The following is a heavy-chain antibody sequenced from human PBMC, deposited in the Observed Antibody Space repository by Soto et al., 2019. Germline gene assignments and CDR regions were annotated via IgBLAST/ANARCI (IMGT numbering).Heavy chain of an antibody. D-gene: IGHD1-1*01. V-gene: IGHV1-18*01. CDR2: ISAHNGNT. Sequence: QVQLVQSGAEVKKPGASVKVSCKGSGYGFTTYGITWVRQAPGQGLEWMAWISAHNGNTNYAQKLQGRVTVTRDTSTSTTYMEMRSLRSDDTAVYYCARGRYGDYWGQGDLVTVSS. CDR1: GYGFTTYG. CDR3: ARGRYGDY. J-gene: IGHJ4*02.